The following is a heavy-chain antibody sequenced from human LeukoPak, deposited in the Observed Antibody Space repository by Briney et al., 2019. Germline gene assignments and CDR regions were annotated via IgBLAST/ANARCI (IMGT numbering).Heavy chain of an antibody. Sequence: GASVKVSCKASGYTFTSYAMNWVRQGPGQGLEWVGWINTNTGNQTYAQGSTGGLVFFLDTSFSTAYLQSSSLKAEETAVYYCARARAVAVLDSWGQGTLVTASS. CDR2: INTNTGNQ. J-gene: IGHJ4*02. D-gene: IGHD6-19*01. V-gene: IGHV7-4-1*02. CDR1: GYTFTSYA. CDR3: ARARAVAVLDS.